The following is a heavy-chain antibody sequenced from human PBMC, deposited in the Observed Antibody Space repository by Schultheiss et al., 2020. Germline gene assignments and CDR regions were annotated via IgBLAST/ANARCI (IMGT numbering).Heavy chain of an antibody. Sequence: GGSLRLSCAASGFTVSSNYMSWVRQAPGKGLEWVSAISGSGGSTYYADSVKGRFTISRDNSKNTLYLQMNSLRAEDTAVYYCAKDLTPPHYDILTGYLYYYYGMDVWGQGTTVTVSS. CDR1: GFTVSSNY. V-gene: IGHV3-23*01. CDR3: AKDLTPPHYDILTGYLYYYYGMDV. CDR2: ISGSGGST. D-gene: IGHD3-9*01. J-gene: IGHJ6*02.